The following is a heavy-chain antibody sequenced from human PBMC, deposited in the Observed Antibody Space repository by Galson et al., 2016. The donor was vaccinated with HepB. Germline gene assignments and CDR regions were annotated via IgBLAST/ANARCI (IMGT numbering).Heavy chain of an antibody. V-gene: IGHV1-69*13. J-gene: IGHJ6*03. D-gene: IGHD2-2*01. CDR2: IIPIFRTA. CDR3: ATSNVEVPVGMFSWSYYYMDV. Sequence: SVKVSCKASGGTFSSNALSWVRQAPGQGLEWMGGIIPIFRTANYAQKFQGRVTISADDSTSTAYMDLSSLRSEDTAVYYCATSNVEVPVGMFSWSYYYMDVGGKGTTVTVSS. CDR1: GGTFSSNA.